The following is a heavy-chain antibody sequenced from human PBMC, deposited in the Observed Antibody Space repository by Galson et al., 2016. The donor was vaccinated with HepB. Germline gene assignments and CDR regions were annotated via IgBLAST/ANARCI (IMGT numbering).Heavy chain of an antibody. V-gene: IGHV3-23*01. D-gene: IGHD3-22*01. CDR1: GFPFSNYA. Sequence: SLRLSCAASGFPFSNYAMTWVRQAPGKGLEWVSIISDSGAATYCADSVKGRFTIFRDNSKNTVYLQMNSLRGDDTAVYYCAKVGSRFFDFWGQGTLVTVSS. J-gene: IGHJ4*02. CDR3: AKVGSRFFDF. CDR2: ISDSGAAT.